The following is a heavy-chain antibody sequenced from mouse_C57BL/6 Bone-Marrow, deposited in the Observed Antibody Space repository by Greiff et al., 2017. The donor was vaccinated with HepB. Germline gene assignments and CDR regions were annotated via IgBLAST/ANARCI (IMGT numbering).Heavy chain of an antibody. J-gene: IGHJ1*03. CDR2: ISSGSSTI. D-gene: IGHD1-1*01. V-gene: IGHV5-17*01. CDR1: GFTFSDYG. Sequence: EVQWVESGGGLVKPGGSLKLSCAASGFTFSDYGMHWVRQAPEKGLEWVAYISSGSSTIYYADTVKGRFTISRDNAKNTLFLQMTSLRSEGTAMYYCANYYGSPYWYFDVWGTGTTVTVSS. CDR3: ANYYGSPYWYFDV.